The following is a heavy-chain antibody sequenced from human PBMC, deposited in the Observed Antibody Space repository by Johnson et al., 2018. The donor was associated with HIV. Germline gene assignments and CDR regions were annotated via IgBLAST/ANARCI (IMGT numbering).Heavy chain of an antibody. Sequence: EQLVESGGGLVQPGGSLRLSCAASGFTFSSYCMSWVRQAPGKGLEWVANIKQDGSEKYYVDSVKGRFTISRDNAKNSLYLQINSLRVEDTAVYYCGADRGFFAFDIWGQGTMVTVSS. D-gene: IGHD3-3*01. J-gene: IGHJ3*02. V-gene: IGHV3-7*02. CDR2: IKQDGSEK. CDR1: GFTFSSYC. CDR3: GADRGFFAFDI.